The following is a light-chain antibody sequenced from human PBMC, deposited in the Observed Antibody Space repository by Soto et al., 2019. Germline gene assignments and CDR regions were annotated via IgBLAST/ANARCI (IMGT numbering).Light chain of an antibody. CDR2: GAS. CDR3: QQYNNWWT. Sequence: EIVMTQSPATLSVSPGERATLSCRASQSVSSNLAWYQQKPGQAPRLLIYGASTRATSIPARFSASGSGTDITLTITSLPSEDFEVYYCQQYNNWWTFGQGTKVEIK. V-gene: IGKV3-15*01. CDR1: QSVSSN. J-gene: IGKJ1*01.